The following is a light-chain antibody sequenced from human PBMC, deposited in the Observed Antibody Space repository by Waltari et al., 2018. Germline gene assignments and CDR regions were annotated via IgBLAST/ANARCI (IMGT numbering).Light chain of an antibody. Sequence: QSALTQPASVSGSPGQSITIPCTGPNNDVGASTFLSWYQQHPGRAPQLMIYDVTERPSGISYRFSGSKSANTASLTISGLLPEDEAIYYCCSFTATHTLLFGGGTTVTVL. CDR3: CSFTATHTLL. CDR2: DVT. J-gene: IGLJ2*01. CDR1: NNDVGASTF. V-gene: IGLV2-14*03.